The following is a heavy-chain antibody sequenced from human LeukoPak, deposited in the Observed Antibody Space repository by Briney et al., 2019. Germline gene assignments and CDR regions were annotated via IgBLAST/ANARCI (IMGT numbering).Heavy chain of an antibody. CDR2: IYHSGST. Sequence: SETLSLTCTVSGCSISSGYYWGWIRQPPGKGLEWIGSIYHSGSTYYNPSLKSRVTISVDTSKNQFSLKLSSVTAADTAMYYCARDAIRNWFDPWGQGTLVTVSS. CDR1: GCSISSGYY. J-gene: IGHJ5*02. V-gene: IGHV4-38-2*02. CDR3: ARDAIRNWFDP.